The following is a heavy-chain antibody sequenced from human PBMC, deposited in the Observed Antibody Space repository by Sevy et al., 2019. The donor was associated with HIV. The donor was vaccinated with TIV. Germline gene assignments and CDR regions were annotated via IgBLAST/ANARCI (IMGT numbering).Heavy chain of an antibody. CDR3: ARDPASTAMAIFDY. CDR1: GYTFTSYG. Sequence: ASVKVSCKASGYTFTSYGISWVRQAPGQGLEWMGWISTYNGNTNYAQNLQGRVTMTTDTSTSTAYMELRSLRSDDTAVYYCARDPASTAMAIFDYWGQGTLVTVSS. J-gene: IGHJ4*02. V-gene: IGHV1-18*01. CDR2: ISTYNGNT. D-gene: IGHD5-18*01.